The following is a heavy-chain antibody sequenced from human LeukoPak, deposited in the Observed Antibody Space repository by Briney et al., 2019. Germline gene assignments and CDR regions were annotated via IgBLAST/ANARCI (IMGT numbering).Heavy chain of an antibody. V-gene: IGHV4-4*07. Sequence: SETLSLTCTVSGDSVTNNYWAWVRQPAGKGLEWIGRLYTSGTTNYNPSLKSRLTISADKPKNQFSLTLTSVTAADTAVYYCAREAAIAGGGWISDHWGQGTLVTVSS. D-gene: IGHD6-13*01. CDR3: AREAAIAGGGWISDH. CDR1: GDSVTNNY. J-gene: IGHJ4*02. CDR2: LYTSGTT.